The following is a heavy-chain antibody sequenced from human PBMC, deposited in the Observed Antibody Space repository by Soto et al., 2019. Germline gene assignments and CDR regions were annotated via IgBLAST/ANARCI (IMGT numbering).Heavy chain of an antibody. CDR2: ISGSGGST. D-gene: IGHD3-10*01. J-gene: IGHJ6*03. CDR3: AKGSARRRSLYYYYYYYYMDV. V-gene: IGHV3-23*01. CDR1: GFTFSSYA. Sequence: GGSLRLSCAASGFTFSSYAMSWVRQAPGKGLEWVSAISGSGGSTYYADSVKGRFTISRDNSKNTLYLQMNSLRAEDTAVYYCAKGSARRRSLYYYYYYYYMDVWGKGTTVTVSS.